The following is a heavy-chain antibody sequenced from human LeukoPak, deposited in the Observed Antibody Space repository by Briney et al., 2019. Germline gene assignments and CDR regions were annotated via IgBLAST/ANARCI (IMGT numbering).Heavy chain of an antibody. CDR3: ARALTSSSHMDY. D-gene: IGHD4/OR15-4a*01. CDR2: IYSGGST. V-gene: IGHV3-53*01. CDR1: GFTVSSNY. Sequence: SGGSLRLSCAASGFTVSSNYMSWVRQAPGKGLEWVSVIYSGGSTYYADSVKGRFTISRDNSKNTLYLQMNSLRAEDTAVYYCARALTSSSHMDYWGQGTLVTVSS. J-gene: IGHJ4*02.